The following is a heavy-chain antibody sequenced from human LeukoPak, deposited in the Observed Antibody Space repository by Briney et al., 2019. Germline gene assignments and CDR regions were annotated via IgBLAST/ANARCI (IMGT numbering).Heavy chain of an antibody. Sequence: GGSLRLSCAASGFTFDDYGMSWVRQAPGKGLEWVSGINWSGGSTGYADSVKGRFTISRDNAKNSLYLQMNSLRAEDTALYYCARGALRYFDWLLGYWGQGTLVTVSS. CDR2: INWSGGST. CDR3: ARGALRYFDWLLGY. D-gene: IGHD3-9*01. J-gene: IGHJ4*02. CDR1: GFTFDDYG. V-gene: IGHV3-20*04.